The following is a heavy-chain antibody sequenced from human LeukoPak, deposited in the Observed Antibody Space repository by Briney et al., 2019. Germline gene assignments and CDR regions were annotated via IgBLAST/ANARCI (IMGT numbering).Heavy chain of an antibody. CDR1: GFTFSSYA. J-gene: IGHJ5*02. D-gene: IGHD6-13*01. V-gene: IGHV3-23*01. CDR2: ISGSGGSA. Sequence: GGSLRLSCAASGFTFSSYAMSWVRQAPGKGLEWVSAISGSGGSAYYADSVKGRFTISRDNSKNTLYLQMNSLRAEDTAVYYCAKVGSSWYRNWFDPWGQGTLVTVSS. CDR3: AKVGSSWYRNWFDP.